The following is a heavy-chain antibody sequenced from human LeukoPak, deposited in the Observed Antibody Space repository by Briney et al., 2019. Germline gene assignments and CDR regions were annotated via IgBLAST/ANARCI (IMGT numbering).Heavy chain of an antibody. J-gene: IGHJ4*02. Sequence: ASVKVSCKASGYTFTGYYMHWVRQAPGQGLEWMGWINPNSGGTNYAQKFQGRVTMTRDTSISTAYMELSRLRSDDTAVYYCAREYDDILTGYDLLDYWGQGTLVTVSS. CDR2: INPNSGGT. CDR1: GYTFTGYY. CDR3: AREYDDILTGYDLLDY. V-gene: IGHV1-2*02. D-gene: IGHD3-9*01.